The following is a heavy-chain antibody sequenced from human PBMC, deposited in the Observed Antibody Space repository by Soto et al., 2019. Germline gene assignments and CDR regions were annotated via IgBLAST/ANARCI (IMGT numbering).Heavy chain of an antibody. J-gene: IGHJ3*02. Sequence: GGSLRLSCAASGFTFSSYWMSWVRQAPGKGLEWVANIKQDGSEKYYVDSVKGRFTISRDNAKNSLYLQMNSLRAEDTAVYYCARDMGGDTMIVVVIISDGNAFDIWGQGTMVTVSS. V-gene: IGHV3-7*01. CDR1: GFTFSSYW. D-gene: IGHD3-22*01. CDR3: ARDMGGDTMIVVVIISDGNAFDI. CDR2: IKQDGSEK.